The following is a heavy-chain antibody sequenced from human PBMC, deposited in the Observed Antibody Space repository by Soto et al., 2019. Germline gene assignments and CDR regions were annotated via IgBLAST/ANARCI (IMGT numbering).Heavy chain of an antibody. Sequence: NPSETLSLTCGVFGGSISNSNWWTWVRQPPGKGLEWIGEIYHTGSTNYNSSLMSRVTISLDKPNNQFSLKLSSVTAADTAVYYCAHRPIVGAAIWGQGTLVTVSS. V-gene: IGHV4-4*02. D-gene: IGHD1-26*01. J-gene: IGHJ4*02. CDR3: AHRPIVGAAI. CDR1: GGSISNSNW. CDR2: IYHTGST.